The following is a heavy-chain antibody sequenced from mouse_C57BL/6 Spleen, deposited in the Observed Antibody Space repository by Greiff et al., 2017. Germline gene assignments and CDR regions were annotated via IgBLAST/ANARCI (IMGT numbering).Heavy chain of an antibody. J-gene: IGHJ1*03. CDR3: ARGYYGNCVEYFDV. Sequence: QVQLQQPGTELVKPGASVKLSCKASGYTFTSYWMHWVKQRPGQGLEWIGNINPSNGGTNYNEMFKSKATLTVYKSSSTAYMQLSSLTSADSAVYYCARGYYGNCVEYFDVWGTGTTVTVSS. CDR1: GYTFTSYW. D-gene: IGHD2-1*01. V-gene: IGHV1-53*01. CDR2: INPSNGGT.